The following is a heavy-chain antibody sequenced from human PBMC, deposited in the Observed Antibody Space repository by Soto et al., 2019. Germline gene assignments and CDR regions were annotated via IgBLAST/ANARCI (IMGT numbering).Heavy chain of an antibody. CDR1: GGTFSSYT. CDR2: IIPILGIA. D-gene: IGHD5-12*01. V-gene: IGHV1-69*02. Sequence: QVQLVQSGAEVKKPGSSVKVSCKASGGTFSSYTISWVRQAPGQGLAWMGRIIPILGIANYAQKFQGRVTITAYKSTSTAYLELSSLSSDDTAVYYCARVWWLRMGRESDSFDYWGQGTLVSVSS. J-gene: IGHJ4*02. CDR3: ARVWWLRMGRESDSFDY.